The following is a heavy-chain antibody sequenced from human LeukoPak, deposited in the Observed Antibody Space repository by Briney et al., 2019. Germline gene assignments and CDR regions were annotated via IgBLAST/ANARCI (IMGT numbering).Heavy chain of an antibody. D-gene: IGHD5-24*01. CDR2: IYYSGST. Sequence: SETLSLTCTVSGGSISSSSYYWGWIRQPPGKGLEWIGSIYYSGSTYYNPSLKSRVTISVDTSKNQFSLKLSSVTAADTAVYYCAIRRDGYTLFDYWGQGTLVTVSS. J-gene: IGHJ4*02. CDR1: GGSISSSSYY. V-gene: IGHV4-39*01. CDR3: AIRRDGYTLFDY.